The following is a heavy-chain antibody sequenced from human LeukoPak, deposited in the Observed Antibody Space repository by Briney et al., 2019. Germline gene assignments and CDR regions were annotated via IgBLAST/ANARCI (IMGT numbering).Heavy chain of an antibody. CDR1: GFTFSSYG. D-gene: IGHD2-21*01. J-gene: IGHJ4*02. V-gene: IGHV3-33*01. CDR3: ARVRKPTKNSGYYLDY. Sequence: RGSLRLSCAVSGFTFSSYGVHWVRQAPGKGPEWVAVIWEDGSVNYYPDSVKGRFTISRDKSRNTLYLQMNSLRAEDTAVYYCARVRKPTKNSGYYLDYWGQGTLVTVSS. CDR2: IWEDGSVN.